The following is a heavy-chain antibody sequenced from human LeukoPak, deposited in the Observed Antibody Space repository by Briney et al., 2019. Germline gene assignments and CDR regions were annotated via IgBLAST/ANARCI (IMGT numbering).Heavy chain of an antibody. J-gene: IGHJ5*02. CDR2: ISSSSSYI. V-gene: IGHV3-21*01. CDR1: GFTFDDYA. D-gene: IGHD6-6*01. CDR3: VRGSVAGRQRAPPKEWFDP. Sequence: GGSLRLSCAASGFTFDDYAMHWVRQAPGKGLEWVSSISSSSSYIYYTDSVKGRFSISRDNAKNSLYLQMNSLRAEDTAVYYCVRGSVAGRQRAPPKEWFDPWGQGTLVTVSS.